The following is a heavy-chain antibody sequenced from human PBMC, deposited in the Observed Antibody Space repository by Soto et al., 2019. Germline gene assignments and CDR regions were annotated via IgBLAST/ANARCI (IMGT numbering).Heavy chain of an antibody. CDR1: GASTVSHYH. Sequence: SETLSLTCSVSGASTVSHYHWTWIRQPPGKGLEWMGYIFNSGTTFYNPSLTSRLSISMDPPGNHFSLELRSVTAANTAVYYCALALLPTTGLDYWGQRTLVTVSS. CDR3: ALALLPTTGLDY. V-gene: IGHV4-31*02. D-gene: IGHD2-15*01. CDR2: IFNSGTT. J-gene: IGHJ4*02.